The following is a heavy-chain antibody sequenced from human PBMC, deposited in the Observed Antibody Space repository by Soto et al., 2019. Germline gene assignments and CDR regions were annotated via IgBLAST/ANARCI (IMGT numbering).Heavy chain of an antibody. J-gene: IGHJ4*02. D-gene: IGHD2-15*01. V-gene: IGHV4-34*01. CDR3: ASGGADDPYCSGGSCYCY. CDR1: GGSFSGYY. Sequence: SETLSLTCAVYGGSFSGYYWSWIRQPPGKGLEWIGEINHSGSTNYNPYLKSRVTISVDTSKNQFSLKLSSVTAADTAVYYCASGGADDPYCSGGSCYCYWGQGTLVTVSS. CDR2: INHSGST.